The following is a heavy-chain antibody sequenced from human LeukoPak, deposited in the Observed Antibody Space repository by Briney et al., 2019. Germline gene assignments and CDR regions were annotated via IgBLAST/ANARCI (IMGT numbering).Heavy chain of an antibody. Sequence: SETLSLTCTVSGGSISSSSYYWGWIRQPPGKGLEWIGSIYYSGSTYYNPSLRSRVTISVDTSKNQFSLKLSSVIAADTAVYYCARSIAAAGHYYYYYMDVWGKGTTVTVSS. J-gene: IGHJ6*03. CDR3: ARSIAAAGHYYYYYMDV. CDR1: GGSISSSSYY. CDR2: IYYSGST. D-gene: IGHD6-13*01. V-gene: IGHV4-39*01.